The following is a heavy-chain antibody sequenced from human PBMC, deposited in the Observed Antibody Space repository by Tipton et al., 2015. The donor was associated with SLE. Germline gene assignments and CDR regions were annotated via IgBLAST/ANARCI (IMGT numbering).Heavy chain of an antibody. CDR2: LFYTGRT. CDR3: ARGSVRADDF. J-gene: IGHJ4*02. Sequence: TLSLTCTVSGGSISGGTYSWALVRQPPGKGLEWIGSLFYTGRTYYNPSLKSRVTISVDTSKNQFSRKLSSVTAADTAVYYCARGSVRADDFWGQGILVTVSP. CDR1: GGSISGGTYS. D-gene: IGHD4-17*01. V-gene: IGHV4-39*07.